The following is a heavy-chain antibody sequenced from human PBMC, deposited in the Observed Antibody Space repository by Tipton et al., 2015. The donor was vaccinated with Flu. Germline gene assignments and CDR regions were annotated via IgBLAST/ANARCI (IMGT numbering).Heavy chain of an antibody. J-gene: IGHJ4*02. CDR1: GFTFSKSA. D-gene: IGHD1-26*01. CDR3: AKEGGWELSSPHFDY. Sequence: SLRLSCAASGFTFSKSALSWVRQAPGKGLERVSAFGGNGGTYYADSVKGRFTISRDNSKNTLYLQMNSLRAEDTAVYYCAKEGGWELSSPHFDYWGQGTLVTVSS. CDR2: FGGNGGT. V-gene: IGHV3-23*01.